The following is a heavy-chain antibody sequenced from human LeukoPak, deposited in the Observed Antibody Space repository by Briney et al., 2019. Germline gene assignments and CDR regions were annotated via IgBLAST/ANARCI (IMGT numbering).Heavy chain of an antibody. V-gene: IGHV1-24*01. Sequence: ASVKVSCKVSGYTLTELSMHWVRQAPGKGLEWMGRFDPEDGETIYAQKFQGRVTMTADTSTDTVYMELSSLRSEDTAVYYCARGGNWGNWFDPWGQGTLVTVSS. J-gene: IGHJ5*02. CDR1: GYTLTELS. D-gene: IGHD7-27*01. CDR2: FDPEDGET. CDR3: ARGGNWGNWFDP.